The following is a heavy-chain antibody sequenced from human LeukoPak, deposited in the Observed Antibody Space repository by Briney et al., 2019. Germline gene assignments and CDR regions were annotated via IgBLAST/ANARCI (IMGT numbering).Heavy chain of an antibody. CDR3: APVVVAAQYYFDH. CDR1: GFTFSNFG. Sequence: GRSLRLSCAASGFTFSNFGIHWVRQAPGKGLEWVAVISYDGSNQYYADSVKGRITISRDNSKNTLYLQMNSLRAEDTAVYYCAPVVVAAQYYFDHWGQGTLVTVSS. V-gene: IGHV3-30*03. CDR2: ISYDGSNQ. D-gene: IGHD2-15*01. J-gene: IGHJ4*02.